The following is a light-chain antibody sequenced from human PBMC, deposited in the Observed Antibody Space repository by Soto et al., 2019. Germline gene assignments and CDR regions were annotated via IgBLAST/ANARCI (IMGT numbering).Light chain of an antibody. V-gene: IGKV1-17*01. CDR3: LQHSDYPFT. CDR1: QGIRDA. Sequence: DIQMTQSPSSLSASVGDRVIITCRSSQGIRDALGWYQQKPGKVPKRLIYSASSLQNVVPSRFSGSGSETVFTLTISSLQPEDFATYFCLQHSDYPFTFGQGTRLEI. CDR2: SAS. J-gene: IGKJ2*01.